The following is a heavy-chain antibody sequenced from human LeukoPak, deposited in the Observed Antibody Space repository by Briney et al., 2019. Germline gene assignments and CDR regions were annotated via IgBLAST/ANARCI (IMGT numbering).Heavy chain of an antibody. V-gene: IGHV3-23*01. CDR3: AKDGDYGSGSYTPFDY. J-gene: IGHJ4*02. CDR1: GFTFSCYA. Sequence: GGSLRLSCAASGFTFSCYAMSWVRQAPGKGLEWVSAISGSGGSTYYADSVKGRFTISRDNSKNTLYRQMNSLRAEDTAVYYCAKDGDYGSGSYTPFDYWGQGTLVTVSS. D-gene: IGHD3-10*01. CDR2: ISGSGGST.